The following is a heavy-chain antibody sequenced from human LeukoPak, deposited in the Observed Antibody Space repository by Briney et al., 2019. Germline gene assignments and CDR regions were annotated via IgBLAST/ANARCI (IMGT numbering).Heavy chain of an antibody. V-gene: IGHV3-48*03. CDR1: GFTFSSYE. CDR2: ISSSGSST. J-gene: IGHJ4*02. D-gene: IGHD6-19*01. CDR3: ARVAVAGLHYFDY. Sequence: GGXLRLSCAASGFTFSSYEMNWVRQAPGKGLEWVSYISSSGSSTYYADSVKVRFTISRDNAKNSLYLQMNSLRAEDTAVYYCARVAVAGLHYFDYWGQGTLVTVSS.